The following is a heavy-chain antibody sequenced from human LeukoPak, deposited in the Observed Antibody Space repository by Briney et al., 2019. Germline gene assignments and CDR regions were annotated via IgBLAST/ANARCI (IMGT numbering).Heavy chain of an antibody. CDR1: GFTFNNYS. CDR2: ISSSSRTV. CDR3: ATGAVSGGY. Sequence: GGSLRLSCAASGFTFNNYSVHWVRQAPGKGPEWRSYISSSSRTVFYADSVKGRFTISRDNAKKSLYLQMNSLRVEDTAIYYCATGAVSGGYWGQGTLVTVSS. J-gene: IGHJ4*02. V-gene: IGHV3-48*04. D-gene: IGHD3-16*01.